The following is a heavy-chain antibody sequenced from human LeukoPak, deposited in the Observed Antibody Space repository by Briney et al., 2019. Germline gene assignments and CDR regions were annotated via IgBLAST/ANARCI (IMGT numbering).Heavy chain of an antibody. J-gene: IGHJ4*02. V-gene: IGHV1-2*02. Sequence: ASVKVSCRASGYTFTGYYLHWVRQAPGQGLEWMGWINPKSGGTKYAQKFQGRVTMTRDTSISTAYMELSRLRSDDTGVYYCARAGRYDSSGYYSVDCWGQGALVTVSS. CDR2: INPKSGGT. CDR1: GYTFTGYY. D-gene: IGHD3-22*01. CDR3: ARAGRYDSSGYYSVDC.